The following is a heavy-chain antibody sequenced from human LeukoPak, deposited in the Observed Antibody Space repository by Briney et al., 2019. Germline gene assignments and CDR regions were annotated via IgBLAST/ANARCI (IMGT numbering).Heavy chain of an antibody. CDR1: GVSISSSYSY. V-gene: IGHV4-39*07. CDR2: IYYSGST. D-gene: IGHD3-16*02. Sequence: PSETLSLTCTVSGVSISSSYSYWGWIRQPPGKGLEWIGSIYYSGSTYCNPSLKSRVTISVDTSKNQFSLKLSSVTAADTAVYYCTTDENDYVWGSYRAWGQGTLVTVSS. CDR3: TTDENDYVWGSYRA. J-gene: IGHJ5*02.